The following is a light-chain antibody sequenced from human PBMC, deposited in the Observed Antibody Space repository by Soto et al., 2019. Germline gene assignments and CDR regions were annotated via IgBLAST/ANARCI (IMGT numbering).Light chain of an antibody. J-gene: IGLJ1*01. Sequence: QSVLTQSPSASGSPGQSVTISCTGTSSDIGGYNSVSWYQQHPGKAPKVMIYDVSKRPSGVPDRFSGSKSGNTASLTVSGLQAEDEGDYYCCSYGGGNNFYVFGTGTKVTVL. CDR1: SSDIGGYNS. CDR2: DVS. V-gene: IGLV2-8*01. CDR3: CSYGGGNNFYV.